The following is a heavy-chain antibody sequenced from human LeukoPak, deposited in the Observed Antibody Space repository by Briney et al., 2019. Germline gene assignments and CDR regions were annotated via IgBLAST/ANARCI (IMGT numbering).Heavy chain of an antibody. CDR1: GYTFTSYG. V-gene: IGHV1-18*01. Sequence: GASVKVSCKASGYTFTSYGISWVRQAPGQGLEWMGWISAYNGNTNYAQKLQGRVTITADRSTSTAYMELSSLRSEDTAVYYCARDPYPPLRSIAAAATILFDYGGQEPLVPVPS. D-gene: IGHD6-13*01. CDR3: ARDPYPPLRSIAAAATILFDY. CDR2: ISAYNGNT. J-gene: IGHJ4*02.